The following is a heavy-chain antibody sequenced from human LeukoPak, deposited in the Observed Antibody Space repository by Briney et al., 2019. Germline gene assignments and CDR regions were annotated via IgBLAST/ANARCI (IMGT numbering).Heavy chain of an antibody. CDR2: MNPNSGNT. Sequence: ASVKVSCKASGYTFTSYDINWVRQATGQGLEWMGWMNPNSGNTGYAQKFQGRVTMTRDTSISTAYMELSRLRSDDTAVYYCARDWTIGDIYYFDYWGQGTLVTVSS. CDR1: GYTFTSYD. CDR3: ARDWTIGDIYYFDY. V-gene: IGHV1-8*01. D-gene: IGHD3/OR15-3a*01. J-gene: IGHJ4*02.